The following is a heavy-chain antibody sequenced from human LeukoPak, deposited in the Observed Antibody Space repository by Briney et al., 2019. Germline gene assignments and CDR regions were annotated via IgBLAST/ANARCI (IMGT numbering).Heavy chain of an antibody. Sequence: SETLSLTCTVSGGSISSSSYYWGWIRQPPGKGLVWSGSIYYSGSTYYNPSLKSRVTIAVDTTKNQFSLKLSSVTPADTAVYCCARDSPFDYWGRATLVAVS. CDR3: ARDSPFDY. J-gene: IGHJ4*02. CDR1: GGSISSSSYY. V-gene: IGHV4-39*07. CDR2: IYYSGST.